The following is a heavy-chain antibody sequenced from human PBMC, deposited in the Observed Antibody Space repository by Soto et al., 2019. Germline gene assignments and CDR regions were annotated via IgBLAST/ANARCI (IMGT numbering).Heavy chain of an antibody. Sequence: EVQLVESGGGLVQPGGSLRLSCAASGFTFSSYWMHWVRQAPGKGLVWVSRINIDGSRISYADSVKGRCTISRENAKNTLYMEMNSLGVEDTAVYYCIRGDGDRYDGHGYLGRHWGQGTLVTVST. CDR3: IRGDGDRYDGHGYLGRH. J-gene: IGHJ4*02. V-gene: IGHV3-74*01. CDR2: INIDGSRI. D-gene: IGHD3-22*01. CDR1: GFTFSSYW.